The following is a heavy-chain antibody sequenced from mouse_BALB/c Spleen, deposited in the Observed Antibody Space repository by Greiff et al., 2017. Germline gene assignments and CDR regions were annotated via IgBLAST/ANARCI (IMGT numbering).Heavy chain of an antibody. CDR2: ISSGGST. CDR3: ARGGIGDYDWFAY. Sequence: VQLVESGGGLVKPGGSLKLSCAASGFTFSSYAMSWVRQTPEKRLEWVASISSGGSTYYPDSVKGRFTISRDNARNILYLQMSSLRSEDTAMYYCARGGIGDYDWFAYWGQGTLVTVSA. J-gene: IGHJ3*01. V-gene: IGHV5-6-5*01. D-gene: IGHD2-4*01. CDR1: GFTFSSYA.